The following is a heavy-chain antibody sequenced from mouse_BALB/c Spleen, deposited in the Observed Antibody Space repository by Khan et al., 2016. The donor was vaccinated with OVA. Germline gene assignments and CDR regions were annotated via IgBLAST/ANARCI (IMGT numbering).Heavy chain of an antibody. CDR2: IYPLNDDT. CDR3: ATQGGTYTWFAY. Sequence: VQLQQSGPELLKPGASVKMSCKASGYTFTSYVMHWVKQKPGQGLEWIGYIYPLNDDTKYSEKFKGKATLTSDTSSNTAYMELSSLTSEDSAVYFCATQGGTYTWFAYWGQGTLVTVSA. V-gene: IGHV1S136*01. J-gene: IGHJ3*01. D-gene: IGHD1-1*02. CDR1: GYTFTSYV.